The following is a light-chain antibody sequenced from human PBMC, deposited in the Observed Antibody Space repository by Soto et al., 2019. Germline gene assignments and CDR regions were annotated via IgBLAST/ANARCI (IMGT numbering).Light chain of an antibody. CDR2: DAS. J-gene: IGKJ1*01. V-gene: IGKV1-5*01. Sequence: IQMTQSPSSLSASVGDRVTITCRASQSISSWLAWYQQKPGKAPKLLIYDASSLESGVPSRFSGSGSGTEFTLTISSLQPDDFATCYCQQYNSYSTFGQGTKVDIK. CDR3: QQYNSYST. CDR1: QSISSW.